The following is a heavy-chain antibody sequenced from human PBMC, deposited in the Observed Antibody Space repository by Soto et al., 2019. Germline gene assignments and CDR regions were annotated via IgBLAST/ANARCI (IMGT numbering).Heavy chain of an antibody. CDR1: GYSFTSYG. V-gene: IGHV1-18*01. J-gene: IGHJ4*02. CDR2: VSTYNDNT. Sequence: ASVKVSCKASGYSFTSYGINWVRQAPGQGLEWMGWVSTYNDNTNYAQKLQGRVTMTTDTSTTTAYMELRSLRSDDTAVYYCARTYSSGWYALDYWGQGTLVTVSS. D-gene: IGHD6-19*01. CDR3: ARTYSSGWYALDY.